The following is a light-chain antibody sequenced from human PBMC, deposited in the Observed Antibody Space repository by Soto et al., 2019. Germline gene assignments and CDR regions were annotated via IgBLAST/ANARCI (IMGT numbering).Light chain of an antibody. J-gene: IGKJ3*01. Sequence: ETLVTQSPVTLSVSPGERATLSCRASQGVHSNIAWYQQKPGQAPRLLIYGASTRATDIPVRFSGSGSGSECTPTITSLQSEDIAVYYCQQYDAWPPYTSGPGTKVDI. CDR3: QQYDAWPPYT. V-gene: IGKV3-15*01. CDR1: QGVHSN. CDR2: GAS.